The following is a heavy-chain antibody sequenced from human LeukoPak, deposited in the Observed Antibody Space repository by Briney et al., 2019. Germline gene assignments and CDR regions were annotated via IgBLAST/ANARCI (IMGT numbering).Heavy chain of an antibody. V-gene: IGHV3-23*01. CDR1: GFTFSRYA. D-gene: IGHD4-17*01. CDR2: ISGSGGST. CDR3: ATLRGPYYFGY. Sequence: GGSLRLSCAASGFTFSRYAMSWVRQAPGKGLEWVSAISGSGGSTYYADSVKGRFTISRDNSKNTLYLQMNSLRAEDTAVYYCATLRGPYYFGYWGQGTLVTVSS. J-gene: IGHJ4*02.